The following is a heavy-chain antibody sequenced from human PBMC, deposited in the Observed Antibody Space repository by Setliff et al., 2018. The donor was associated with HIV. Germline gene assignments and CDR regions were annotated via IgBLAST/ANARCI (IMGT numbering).Heavy chain of an antibody. CDR1: GGSFNEYY. V-gene: IGHV4-34*01. CDR2: INHSGST. Sequence: PSETLSLTCAVYGGSFNEYYWNWIRQIPGKGLEWIGEINHSGSTNYNESLKRRLRISVDTSKNQFSLSLNSVTAADTAVYYCARAYRDNVWGNWRQISSWFDSWGQGDLVTVSS. J-gene: IGHJ5*01. D-gene: IGHD3-16*01. CDR3: ARAYRDNVWGNWRQISSWFDS.